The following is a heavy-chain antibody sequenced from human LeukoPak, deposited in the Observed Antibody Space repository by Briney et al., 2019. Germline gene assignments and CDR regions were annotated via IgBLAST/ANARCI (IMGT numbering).Heavy chain of an antibody. J-gene: IGHJ5*02. Sequence: PSETLSLTCAVYGGSFSGYYWSWIRRPTGKGLEWIGEIYHSGSTNYNPSLKSRVTISVDKSKNQFSLKLSSVTAADTAVYYCARLESYDFWSGASYWFDPWGQGTLVTVSS. CDR1: GGSFSGYY. D-gene: IGHD3-3*01. CDR3: ARLESYDFWSGASYWFDP. CDR2: IYHSGST. V-gene: IGHV4-34*01.